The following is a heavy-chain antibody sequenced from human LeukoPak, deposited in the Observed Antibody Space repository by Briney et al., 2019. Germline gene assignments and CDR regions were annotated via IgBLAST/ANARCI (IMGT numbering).Heavy chain of an antibody. CDR2: IKQDGSEK. J-gene: IGHJ4*02. CDR1: GFTFSSYW. Sequence: GSLRLSCAASGFTFSSYWMSWVRQAPGKGLEWVANIKQDGSEKYYVDSVKGRFTISRDNAKNSLYLQMNSLRAEDTAVYYCARVRWGGLYYFDYWGQGTLVTVSS. CDR3: ARVRWGGLYYFDY. D-gene: IGHD3-16*01. V-gene: IGHV3-7*01.